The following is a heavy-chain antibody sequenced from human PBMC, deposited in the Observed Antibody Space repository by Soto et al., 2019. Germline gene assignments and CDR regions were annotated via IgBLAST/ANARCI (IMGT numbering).Heavy chain of an antibody. V-gene: IGHV1-69*12. Sequence: QVQLVQSGAEVKKPGSSVKVSCKASGGTFNSYAISWVRQAPGQGLEWMGGIIPVFGRVSYAQKFQGRVTITADESTSTASVELSRLRPADTATYDCAHLSLGYCITTSCPPDYWGQGSL. D-gene: IGHD2-2*01. CDR3: AHLSLGYCITTSCPPDY. CDR2: IIPVFGRV. CDR1: GGTFNSYA. J-gene: IGHJ4*02.